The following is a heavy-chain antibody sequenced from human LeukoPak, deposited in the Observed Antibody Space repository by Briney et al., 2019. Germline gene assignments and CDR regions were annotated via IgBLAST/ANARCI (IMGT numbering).Heavy chain of an antibody. CDR1: GGSFSGYY. Sequence: PPETLSLTCAVYGGSFSGYYWSWIRQPPGKGLEWIGEINHSGSTNYNPSLKSRVTISVDTSKNQFSLKLSSVTAADTAVYYCARPRWLRSENWFDPWGQGTLVTVSS. D-gene: IGHD5-12*01. V-gene: IGHV4-34*01. J-gene: IGHJ5*02. CDR2: INHSGST. CDR3: ARPRWLRSENWFDP.